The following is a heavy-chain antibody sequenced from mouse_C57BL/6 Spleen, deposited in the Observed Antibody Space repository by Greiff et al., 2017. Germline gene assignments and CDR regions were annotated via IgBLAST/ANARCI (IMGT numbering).Heavy chain of an antibody. Sequence: EVQLQQSGPVLVKPGASVKMSCTASGYTFTDYYMNWVKQSHGKSLEWIGVINPYNGGTSYTPKFQGKATLTVDKSTSTAYMELNSLTSEDSAVYCCARPSSGYSAMDYWGQGTSVTVSS. CDR1: GYTFTDYY. J-gene: IGHJ4*01. D-gene: IGHD3-2*02. V-gene: IGHV1-19*01. CDR2: INPYNGGT. CDR3: ARPSSGYSAMDY.